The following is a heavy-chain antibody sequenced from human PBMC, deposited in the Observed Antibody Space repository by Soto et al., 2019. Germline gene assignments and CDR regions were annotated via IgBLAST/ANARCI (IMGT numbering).Heavy chain of an antibody. CDR1: GYTFTSYD. CDR3: ARAGGDYGDYGY. V-gene: IGHV1-8*01. D-gene: IGHD4-17*01. Sequence: ASVKVSCKASGYTFTSYDINWVRQATGQGLEWMGWMNPNSGNTGYAQKFQGRVTMTRNTSISTAYMELSSLRSEDTAVYYCARAGGDYGDYGYWGQGTLVTVSS. J-gene: IGHJ4*02. CDR2: MNPNSGNT.